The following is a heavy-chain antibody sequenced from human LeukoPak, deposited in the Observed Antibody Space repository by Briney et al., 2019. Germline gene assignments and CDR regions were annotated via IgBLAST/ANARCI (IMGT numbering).Heavy chain of an antibody. J-gene: IGHJ4*02. CDR2: ISYDGSNK. CDR3: AKRGGYDYRGGEFDY. D-gene: IGHD5-12*01. CDR1: GFTFSSYG. V-gene: IGHV3-30*18. Sequence: GGSLRLSCAASGFTFSSYGMHWVRQAPGKGLEWVAVISYDGSNKYYADSVKGRFTISRDNSKNTLYLQMNSLRAEDTAVYYCAKRGGYDYRGGEFDYWGQGTLVTVSS.